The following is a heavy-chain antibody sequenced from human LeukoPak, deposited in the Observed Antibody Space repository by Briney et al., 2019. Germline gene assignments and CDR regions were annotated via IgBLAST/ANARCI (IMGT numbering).Heavy chain of an antibody. Sequence: GGSLRLSCAASGFTFSSYVMYWVRQAPGKGLEYVSSISSNGGSTYYANSVKGRFTISRDNSKNTLYLQMNSLRAEDTAVYYCAKDIIERFLEWLGYYYYYGMDVWGQGTTVTVSS. D-gene: IGHD3-3*01. CDR1: GFTFSSYV. J-gene: IGHJ6*02. CDR2: ISSNGGST. V-gene: IGHV3-64*01. CDR3: AKDIIERFLEWLGYYYYYGMDV.